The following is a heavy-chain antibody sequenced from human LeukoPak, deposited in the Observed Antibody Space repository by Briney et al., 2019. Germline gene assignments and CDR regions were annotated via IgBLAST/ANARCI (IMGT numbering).Heavy chain of an antibody. D-gene: IGHD3-22*01. V-gene: IGHV4-39*07. CDR3: ARDKDYDSTGYLLSPDY. Sequence: SETLSLTCTVSGGSISSSSYYWGWIRQPPGKGLEWIGSIYYSGSTYYNPSLKSRVTISVDTSKNQFSLKLSSVTAADTAVYYCARDKDYDSTGYLLSPDYWGQGTLVTVSS. J-gene: IGHJ4*02. CDR2: IYYSGST. CDR1: GGSISSSSYY.